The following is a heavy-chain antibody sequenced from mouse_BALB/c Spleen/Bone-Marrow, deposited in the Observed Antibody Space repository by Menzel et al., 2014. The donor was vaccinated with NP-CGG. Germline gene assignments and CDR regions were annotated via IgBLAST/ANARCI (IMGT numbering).Heavy chain of an antibody. Sequence: VQLKQSGTVLARPGASVKTSCKASGYTFTSYWMHWVKQRPGQGLEWIGAIYPGNSDTSYNQKFKGKAKLTAVTSTSTAYMELSSLTNEDSAVYYCTRYPYYYGSRNYYAMDYWGQGTSVTVSS. CDR2: IYPGNSDT. CDR3: TRYPYYYGSRNYYAMDY. J-gene: IGHJ4*01. V-gene: IGHV1-5*01. D-gene: IGHD1-1*01. CDR1: GYTFTSYW.